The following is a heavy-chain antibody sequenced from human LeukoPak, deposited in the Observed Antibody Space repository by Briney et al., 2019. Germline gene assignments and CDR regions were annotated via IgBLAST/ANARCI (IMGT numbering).Heavy chain of an antibody. CDR2: IIPILGIA. D-gene: IGHD3-10*01. J-gene: IGHJ4*02. CDR1: GGTFSSYT. CDR3: ASAGVWFGELSSFDY. V-gene: IGHV1-69*02. Sequence: SVKVSCKASGGTFSSYTISWVRQAPGQGLEWMGRIIPILGIANYAQKFQGRVTITADESTSTAYMELSSLRSEDTAVYYCASAGVWFGELSSFDYWGQGTLVTVSS.